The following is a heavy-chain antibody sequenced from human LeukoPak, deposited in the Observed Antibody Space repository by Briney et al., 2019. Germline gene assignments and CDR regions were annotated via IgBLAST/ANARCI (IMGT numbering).Heavy chain of an antibody. CDR2: IDPSDSYT. CDR1: GYSFTSYW. V-gene: IGHV5-10-1*01. J-gene: IGHJ4*02. CDR3: ARRGYSGSYFDY. D-gene: IGHD1-26*01. Sequence: GESLKICCKGSGYSFTSYWISWVRQMPGKGLEWMGRIDPSDSYTNYSPSFQGHVTISADKSISTAYLQWSSLKASDTAMYYCARRGYSGSYFDYWGQGTLVTVSS.